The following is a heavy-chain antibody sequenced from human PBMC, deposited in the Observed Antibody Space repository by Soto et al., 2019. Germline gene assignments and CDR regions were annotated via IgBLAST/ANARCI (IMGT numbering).Heavy chain of an antibody. D-gene: IGHD2-2*01. CDR1: GFTFSTYS. CDR3: AKGGEGSCSKTSCLYFSDY. V-gene: IGHV3-23*01. CDR2: ISGSGDST. J-gene: IGHJ4*02. Sequence: GGALRLSCAASGFTFSTYSMSWVRQAPGKGLEWVSTISGSGDSTYYANSVKGRFTISRDNSRNTLDLQMNSLRVEDTAVYYCAKGGEGSCSKTSCLYFSDYWGQGTLVTAPQ.